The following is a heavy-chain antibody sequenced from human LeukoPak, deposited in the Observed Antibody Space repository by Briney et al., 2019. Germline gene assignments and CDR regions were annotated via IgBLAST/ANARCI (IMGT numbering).Heavy chain of an antibody. CDR3: ARGNWEPRFDY. CDR1: GGSFSGYY. CDR2: INHSGST. Sequence: PSETLSLTCAVYGGSFSGYYWSWIRQPPGKGLEWIGEINHSGSTNYNPSLKSRATISIDTSNNQFSLKLSSVTAADTAVYYCARGNWEPRFDYWGRGTLVTVSS. J-gene: IGHJ4*02. V-gene: IGHV4-34*01. D-gene: IGHD1-26*01.